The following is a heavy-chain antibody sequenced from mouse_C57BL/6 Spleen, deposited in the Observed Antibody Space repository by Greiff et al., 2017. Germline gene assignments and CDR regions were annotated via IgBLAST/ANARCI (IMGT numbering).Heavy chain of an antibody. CDR3: ARVDDGYYEFAY. CDR2: ISDGGSYT. Sequence: EVHLVESGGGLVKPGGSLKLSCAASGFTFSSYAMSWVRQTPEKRLEWVATISDGGSYTYYPDNVKGRFTISRDNAKNNLYLQMSHLKSEDTAMYYCARVDDGYYEFAYWGQGTLVTVSA. CDR1: GFTFSSYA. D-gene: IGHD2-3*01. J-gene: IGHJ3*01. V-gene: IGHV5-4*01.